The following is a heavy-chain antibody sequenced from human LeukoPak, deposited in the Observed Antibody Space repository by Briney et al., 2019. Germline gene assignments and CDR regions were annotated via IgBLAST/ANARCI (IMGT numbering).Heavy chain of an antibody. CDR1: GFTFDDYA. J-gene: IGHJ4*02. CDR2: ISWNSGSI. V-gene: IGHV3-9*03. Sequence: GGSLRLSCAASGFTFDDYAMHWVRQAPGKGLEWVSGISWNSGSIGCADSVKGRFTISRDNAKNSLYLQMNSLRAEDMALYYCAKDVGGELPGYYFDYWGQGTLVTVSS. D-gene: IGHD1-26*01. CDR3: AKDVGGELPGYYFDY.